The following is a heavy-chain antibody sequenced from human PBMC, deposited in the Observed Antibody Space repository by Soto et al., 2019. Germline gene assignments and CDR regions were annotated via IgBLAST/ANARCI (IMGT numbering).Heavy chain of an antibody. CDR2: INSDGSST. CDR1: GFTFSSYW. CDR3: ARDKEAAVHRLDYYYGMDV. V-gene: IGHV3-74*01. D-gene: IGHD6-25*01. J-gene: IGHJ6*02. Sequence: GGSLRLSCAASGFTFSSYWMHWVRQAPGKGLVWVSRINSDGSSTSYADSVKGRFTISRDNAKNTLYLQMNSLRAEDTAVYYCARDKEAAVHRLDYYYGMDVWGQGPTVTVYS.